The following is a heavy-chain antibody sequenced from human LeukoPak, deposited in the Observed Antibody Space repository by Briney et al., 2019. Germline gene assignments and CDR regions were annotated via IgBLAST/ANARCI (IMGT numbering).Heavy chain of an antibody. J-gene: IGHJ4*02. CDR2: INLSGST. D-gene: IGHD2-21*02. CDR3: ARGGFYCGDDCYY. Sequence: SETLSLPCAVYVGSLSLYYWSWIRHPPEKALEWIGEINLSGSTNYNPALKSRVTISIDTSKNQFSLKLSSVTAAATAVYYCARGGFYCGDDCYYWGQGTLVTVSS. CDR1: VGSLSLYY. V-gene: IGHV4-34*01.